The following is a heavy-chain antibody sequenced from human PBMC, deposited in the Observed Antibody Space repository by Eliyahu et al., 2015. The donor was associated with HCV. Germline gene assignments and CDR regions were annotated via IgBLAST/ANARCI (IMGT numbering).Heavy chain of an antibody. V-gene: IGHV1-69*04. CDR3: ATSRVGLGELTYSLDH. CDR1: GGSFSSYD. J-gene: IGHJ4*02. D-gene: IGHD3-10*01. CDR2: FIPVLGRA. Sequence: QVQLVQSGAEVIKPGSSVKVSCKASGGSFSSYDISWVRQAPGQGLEWVGRFIPVLGRANYAQKFQGRVTIIADKFSNTAYMELNSLRSDDTAVYYCATSRVGLGELTYSLDHWGQGTLLTVSS.